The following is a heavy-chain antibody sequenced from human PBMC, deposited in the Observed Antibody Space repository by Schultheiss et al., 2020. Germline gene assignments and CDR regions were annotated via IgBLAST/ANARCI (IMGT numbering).Heavy chain of an antibody. CDR2: IFHSGST. Sequence: SETLSLTCIVSGVSMTSHYWSWIRQPPGEGLELIGYIFHSGSTNYNPSLKSRLTISIDTSKSEFSLRLSSVTAADTAMYYCARGRPRFDYVWGSYRYVDYWGQGTLVTVSS. CDR3: ARGRPRFDYVWGSYRYVDY. J-gene: IGHJ4*02. CDR1: GVSMTSHY. D-gene: IGHD3-16*02. V-gene: IGHV4-59*11.